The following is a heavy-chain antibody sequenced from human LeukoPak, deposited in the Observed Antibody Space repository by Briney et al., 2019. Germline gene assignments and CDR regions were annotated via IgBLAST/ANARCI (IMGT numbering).Heavy chain of an antibody. V-gene: IGHV3-30*02. Sequence: PGGSLRLSCAASGFTLSTYGVHWVRQAPGKGLEWVALTWNDGSKADYADSVKGRFTVSRDNSKNTLYLQMNSLRAEDTAVYYCARDHSSLRSSSSLGYFDYWGQGTLVTVSS. J-gene: IGHJ4*02. D-gene: IGHD6-6*01. CDR2: TWNDGSKA. CDR1: GFTLSTYG. CDR3: ARDHSSLRSSSSLGYFDY.